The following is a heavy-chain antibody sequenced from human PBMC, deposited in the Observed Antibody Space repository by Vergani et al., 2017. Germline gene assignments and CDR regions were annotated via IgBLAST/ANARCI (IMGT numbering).Heavy chain of an antibody. CDR2: IYHSGST. CDR3: ARLKGPVVPAAMSHYYYYMDV. J-gene: IGHJ6*03. D-gene: IGHD2-2*01. Sequence: QVQLQESGPGLVKPSGTLSLTCAVSGGSISSSNWWSWLRPPPGKRLGWIGKIYHSGSTNYNPTLKSRVTISVDTSKNQSSLKLSSVTAADTAVYYGARLKGPVVPAAMSHYYYYMDVWGKGTTVTVSS. CDR1: GGSISSSNW. V-gene: IGHV4-4*02.